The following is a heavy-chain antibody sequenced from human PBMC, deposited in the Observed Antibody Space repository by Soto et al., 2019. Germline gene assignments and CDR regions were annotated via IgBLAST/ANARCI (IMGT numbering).Heavy chain of an antibody. Sequence: LSLTCAVYGGSFSGYYWSWIRQPPGKGLEWIGEINHSGSTNYNPSLKSRVTISVDTSKDQFSLKLSSVTAADTAVYYCARKISTAGHFDYWGQGTLVTVSS. D-gene: IGHD2-2*01. J-gene: IGHJ4*02. CDR1: GGSFSGYY. CDR2: INHSGST. CDR3: ARKISTAGHFDY. V-gene: IGHV4-34*01.